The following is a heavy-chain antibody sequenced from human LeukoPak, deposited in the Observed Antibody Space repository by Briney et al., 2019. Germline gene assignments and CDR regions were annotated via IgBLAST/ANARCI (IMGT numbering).Heavy chain of an antibody. CDR3: VKDADRSGFCHAGGGGFDY. Sequence: GGSLRLSCAASGFTFDDYTMHWVRQAPGKGLEWVARINWNSRAIYYADSVEGRFTISRDNAGKSLYLQMDSLSAEDTALYYCVKDADRSGFCHAGGGGFDYWGRGTLVIVSS. CDR1: GFTFDDYT. J-gene: IGHJ4*02. D-gene: IGHD3-3*01. CDR2: INWNSRAI. V-gene: IGHV3-9*01.